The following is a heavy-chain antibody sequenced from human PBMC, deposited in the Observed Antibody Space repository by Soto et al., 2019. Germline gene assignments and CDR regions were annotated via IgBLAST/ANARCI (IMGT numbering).Heavy chain of an antibody. Sequence: GGSLRLSCPSSGFTFSSCSMNWVRQAPGKGLEWVSFISGSGDTKYYADSVKGRFTISRDNAKNSLYLQMSSLRDEDTAVYYCAKYCSSDVCFDYWGQGTLVPVPS. CDR2: ISGSGDTK. D-gene: IGHD2-8*01. CDR3: AKYCSSDVCFDY. V-gene: IGHV3-48*02. CDR1: GFTFSSCS. J-gene: IGHJ4*02.